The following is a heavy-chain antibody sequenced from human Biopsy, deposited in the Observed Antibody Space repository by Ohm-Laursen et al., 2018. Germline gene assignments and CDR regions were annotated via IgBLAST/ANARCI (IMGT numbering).Heavy chain of an antibody. CDR1: GFTFSRSA. D-gene: IGHD2-21*02. Sequence: VSSVKVSCNASGFTFSRSAMQWVRQARGQRLEWIGWIVVGGGNTNYAQKFQERVTITRDMSTSTAYMELSSLRSEDTAVYYCASRPNCGGDCSSGFDYWGQGTLVTVSS. CDR3: ASRPNCGGDCSSGFDY. CDR2: IVVGGGNT. J-gene: IGHJ4*02. V-gene: IGHV1-58*02.